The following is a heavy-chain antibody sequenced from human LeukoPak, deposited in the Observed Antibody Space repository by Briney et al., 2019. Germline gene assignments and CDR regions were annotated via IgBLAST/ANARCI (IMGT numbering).Heavy chain of an antibody. CDR1: GYSIRSGYY. D-gene: IGHD4-11*01. J-gene: IGHJ6*03. V-gene: IGHV4-38-2*02. Sequence: PSETLSLTCSVSGYSIRSGYYWDWIRQPPGKGLEWIGTIYRSGSTYYNPSLNSRVTISLDTSKNQFFLKLRSVAAADTAVYYCARGNSRGDYHCLDVWGKGTTVTVSS. CDR3: ARGNSRGDYHCLDV. CDR2: IYRSGST.